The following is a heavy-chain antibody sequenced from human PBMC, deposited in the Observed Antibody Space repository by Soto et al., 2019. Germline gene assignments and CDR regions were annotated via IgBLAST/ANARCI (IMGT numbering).Heavy chain of an antibody. CDR3: AISLRAYYYDAMDV. V-gene: IGHV1-69*01. Sequence: QVQVVQSGAEMKKPGSSVKVSCKASGDTFSNYAINWVRQAPGQGLEWMGGVTPMFGTPNYAQNFPGRVTITADASTTTAYLDLRRLRSEDTAVYYWAISLRAYYYDAMDVLGQGTTVAVSS. J-gene: IGHJ6*02. CDR2: VTPMFGTP. CDR1: GDTFSNYA. D-gene: IGHD2-21*01.